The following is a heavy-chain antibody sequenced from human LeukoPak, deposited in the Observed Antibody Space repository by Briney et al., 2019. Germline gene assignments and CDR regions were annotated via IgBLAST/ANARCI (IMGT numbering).Heavy chain of an antibody. D-gene: IGHD5-12*01. V-gene: IGHV3-48*03. CDR2: ISSSGSTI. CDR1: GFTFSSYE. CDR3: ARGVQGGYAQYYFDY. J-gene: IGHJ4*02. Sequence: GGSLRLSCAASGFTFSSYEMNWVRQAPGKGLEWVSYISSSGSTIYYADSVKGRFTISRDNAKNSLYLQMNSLRAEDTAVYYCARGVQGGYAQYYFDYWGQGTLVTVSS.